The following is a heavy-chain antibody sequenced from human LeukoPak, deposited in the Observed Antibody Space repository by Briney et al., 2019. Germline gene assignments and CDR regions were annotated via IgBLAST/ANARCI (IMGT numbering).Heavy chain of an antibody. D-gene: IGHD2-8*01. Sequence: ASVKVSCKASGGTFSSYAISWVRQAPGQGLEWMGRIIPIFGTANYAQKFQGRVTITTDESTSTAYMELSSLRSEDTAVYYCARAPTYANWFDPGAREPWSPSPQ. J-gene: IGHJ5*02. CDR2: IIPIFGTA. V-gene: IGHV1-69*05. CDR1: GGTFSSYA. CDR3: ARAPTYANWFDP.